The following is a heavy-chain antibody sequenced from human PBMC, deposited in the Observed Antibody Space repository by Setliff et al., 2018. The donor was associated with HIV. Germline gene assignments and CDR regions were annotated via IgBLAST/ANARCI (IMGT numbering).Heavy chain of an antibody. CDR2: INAYNGNT. V-gene: IGHV1-18*01. Sequence: ASVKVSCKASGYTFTSYGISWVRQAPGQGLEWMGWINAYNGNTNFTQKLQGRVTMTSDTSTSTAYLELRSLSSDDTAVYYCARDNEAIGWFGDRPDHILLFWGQGTMVTVSS. CDR1: GYTFTSYG. D-gene: IGHD3-10*01. J-gene: IGHJ3*01. CDR3: ARDNEAIGWFGDRPDHILLF.